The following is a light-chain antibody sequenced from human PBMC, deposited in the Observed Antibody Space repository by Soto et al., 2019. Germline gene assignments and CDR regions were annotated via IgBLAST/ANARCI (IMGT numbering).Light chain of an antibody. V-gene: IGLV2-8*01. CDR2: EVS. Sequence: QSALTQPPYASGSLGQSVTIPCTGTSSDVGRYNYVSWYQQHPGKVPKLLIYEVSNRPSGVPDRFSGSKSGNTASLTVSGLQAEDEADYYCNSYAGGDWVFGVGTKVTVL. J-gene: IGLJ3*02. CDR3: NSYAGGDWV. CDR1: SSDVGRYNY.